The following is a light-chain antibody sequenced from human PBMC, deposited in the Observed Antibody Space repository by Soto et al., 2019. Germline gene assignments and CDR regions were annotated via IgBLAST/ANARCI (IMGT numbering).Light chain of an antibody. J-gene: IGKJ4*02. CDR2: WAS. V-gene: IGKV4-1*01. CDR1: QSVLYSSNNKNY. Sequence: DIVMTQSPDSLAVSLGERATINCKSSQSVLYSSNNKNYLTWYQQKPGQPPRLLVYWASTRESGVTDRFSGSGSGTDFTLTISSLQAEDVAVYYCQHHYSTPPAFGGGTKVEIK. CDR3: QHHYSTPPA.